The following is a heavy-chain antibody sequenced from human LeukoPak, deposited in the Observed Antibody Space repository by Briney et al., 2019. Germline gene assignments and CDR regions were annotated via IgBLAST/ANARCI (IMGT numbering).Heavy chain of an antibody. Sequence: SETLSLTCAVSGGSFIDYYWSWIRQPPGKGLEWIGEISHSGSTRYSPSLKSRVTISVDTSNNQFSLKLSSVTAADTAVYYCARDPDSSPDWFDPWGQGTLVTVSS. V-gene: IGHV4-34*01. CDR3: ARDPDSSPDWFDP. CDR1: GGSFIDYY. J-gene: IGHJ5*02. CDR2: ISHSGST. D-gene: IGHD6-13*01.